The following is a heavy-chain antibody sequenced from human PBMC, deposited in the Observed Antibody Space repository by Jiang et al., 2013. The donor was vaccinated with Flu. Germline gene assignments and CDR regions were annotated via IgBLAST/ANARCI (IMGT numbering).Heavy chain of an antibody. Sequence: GLVKPSQTLSLTCTVSGGSISSGGYYWGWIRQHPGRGLEWIGYIHHSGSTYYNPSLKSLVTISVDTSKHQFSLNVSSVTAADTAVYYCTRYTVLRGVTKGFDCWGQGTLVAVSS. D-gene: IGHD3-10*01. J-gene: IGHJ4*02. CDR2: IHHSGST. CDR3: TRYTVLRGVTKGFDC. V-gene: IGHV4-31*01. CDR1: GGSISSGGYY.